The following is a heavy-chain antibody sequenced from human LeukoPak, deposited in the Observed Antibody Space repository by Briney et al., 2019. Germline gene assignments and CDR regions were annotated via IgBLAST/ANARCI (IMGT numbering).Heavy chain of an antibody. J-gene: IGHJ4*02. Sequence: SGTLSLTCAVSGDSISSNNWWTWVRQPPGKGLEWIGAIYHTGITDHNPSLKSRVTISVDTSKNQFSLKLSSVTAADTAVYYCAAGCSGGSCYSHFDYWGQGTLVTVSS. CDR2: IYHTGIT. CDR3: AAGCSGGSCYSHFDY. D-gene: IGHD2-15*01. V-gene: IGHV4-4*02. CDR1: GDSISSNNW.